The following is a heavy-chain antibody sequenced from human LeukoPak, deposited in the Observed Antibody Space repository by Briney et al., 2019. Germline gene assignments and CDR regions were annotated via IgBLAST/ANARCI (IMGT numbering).Heavy chain of an antibody. J-gene: IGHJ3*02. D-gene: IGHD3-22*01. Sequence: GGSLRLSCAASGFTFSNYWISWVRQAPGKGLEWVANINEDGSEKYYVDSVKGRFTISRDNAKNSLYLQMNSLRAEDTAVYYCARNPQNYYDSADAFDIWGQGTMVTVSS. CDR3: ARNPQNYYDSADAFDI. V-gene: IGHV3-7*01. CDR2: INEDGSEK. CDR1: GFTFSNYW.